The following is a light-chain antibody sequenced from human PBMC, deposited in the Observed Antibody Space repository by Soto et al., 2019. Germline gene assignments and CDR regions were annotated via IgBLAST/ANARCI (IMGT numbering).Light chain of an antibody. CDR2: AAS. V-gene: IGKV3-20*01. Sequence: EIVLTQSPDTLSLFPGERATLSCRASQSVSNTYLAWYQQKPGQAPRPLISAASTRAPGTPDRFSGSGSRADFTVTISRLEPEDFAIYYCQQYGSSRWTFGQGTKVEIK. CDR1: QSVSNTY. CDR3: QQYGSSRWT. J-gene: IGKJ1*01.